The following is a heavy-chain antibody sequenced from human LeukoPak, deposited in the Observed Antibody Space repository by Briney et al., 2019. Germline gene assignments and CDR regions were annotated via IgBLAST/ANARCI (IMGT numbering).Heavy chain of an antibody. V-gene: IGHV3-7*01. CDR1: GITLSVYW. CDR2: IKQDGSEK. Sequence: PGGSLRLSCAASGITLSVYWMSWVRQAPWKGLEWVANIKQDGSEKYYRDSVQGRFTISRDNAKNSLYLQMNSLRAEDTAVYYCARSGSGYFDYWGQGSLVTVSS. J-gene: IGHJ4*02. CDR3: ARSGSGYFDY.